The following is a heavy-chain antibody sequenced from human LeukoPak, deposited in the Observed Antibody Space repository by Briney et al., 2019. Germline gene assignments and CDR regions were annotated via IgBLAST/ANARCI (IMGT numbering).Heavy chain of an antibody. CDR1: GFTFSSYG. D-gene: IGHD6-13*01. Sequence: GGSLRLSCAASGFTFSSYGMHWVRQAPGKGLEWVAVIWYDGSNKYYADSVKGRFTISRDNSKNTLYLQMNSLRAEDTAVHYCAREGIAAAYNWFDPWGQGTLVTVTS. CDR2: IWYDGSNK. V-gene: IGHV3-33*01. J-gene: IGHJ5*02. CDR3: AREGIAAAYNWFDP.